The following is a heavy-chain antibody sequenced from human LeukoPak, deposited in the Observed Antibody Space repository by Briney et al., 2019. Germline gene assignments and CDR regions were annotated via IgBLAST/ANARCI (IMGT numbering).Heavy chain of an antibody. CDR2: ISYDGSNK. CDR1: GFTFSSYA. Sequence: GGSLRLSCAAPGFTFSSYAMHWVRQAPDKGLEWVAVISYDGSNKYYADSVKGRFTISRDNSKNTLYLQMNSLRAEDTAVYYCARASTAMVDFDYWGQGTLVTVSS. D-gene: IGHD5-18*01. V-gene: IGHV3-30-3*01. CDR3: ARASTAMVDFDY. J-gene: IGHJ4*02.